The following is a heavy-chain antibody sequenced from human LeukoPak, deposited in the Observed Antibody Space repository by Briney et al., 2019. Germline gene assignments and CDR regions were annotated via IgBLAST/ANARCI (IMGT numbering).Heavy chain of an antibody. J-gene: IGHJ6*02. Sequence: PSETLSLTCAVYGGSFSGYYWSWIRQPPGKGLEWIGEINHSGSTNYNPSLKSRVTISVDTSKNQFSLKLSSVTAADTAVYYCARGRCSSTSCPYYYYCGMDVWGQGTTVTVSS. CDR3: ARGRCSSTSCPYYYYCGMDV. D-gene: IGHD2-2*01. CDR1: GGSFSGYY. CDR2: INHSGST. V-gene: IGHV4-34*01.